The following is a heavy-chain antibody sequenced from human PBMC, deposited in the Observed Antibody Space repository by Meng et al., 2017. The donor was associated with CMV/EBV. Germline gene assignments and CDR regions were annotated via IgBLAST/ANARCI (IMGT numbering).Heavy chain of an antibody. Sequence: QMQLQQWGAGLLQPSATLSLPCAVYGGSFSGYYWSWIRQPPGKGLEWIGEINHSGSTNYNPSLKSRVTISVDTSKNQFSLKLSSVTAADTAVYYCASSLTYPDYWGQGTLVTASS. V-gene: IGHV4-34*01. D-gene: IGHD2-15*01. CDR3: ASSLTYPDY. CDR1: GGSFSGYY. CDR2: INHSGST. J-gene: IGHJ4*02.